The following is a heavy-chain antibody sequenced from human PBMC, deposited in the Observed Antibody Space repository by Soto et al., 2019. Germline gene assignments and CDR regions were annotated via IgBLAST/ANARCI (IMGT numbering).Heavy chain of an antibody. CDR1: GGSVSSGDFY. CDR2: IYYSGSS. Sequence: QVQLQESGPGLVKPSQTLSLTCTVFGGSVSSGDFYWSWIRQPPGKGLEWIGYIYYSGSSYYHPSLKSRVIISVDASKNQLSLIMRYVSAADTAVYCCARRILDYGGHFDYWGRGTLVDVSP. J-gene: IGHJ4*02. CDR3: ARRILDYGGHFDY. D-gene: IGHD4-17*01. V-gene: IGHV4-30-4*01.